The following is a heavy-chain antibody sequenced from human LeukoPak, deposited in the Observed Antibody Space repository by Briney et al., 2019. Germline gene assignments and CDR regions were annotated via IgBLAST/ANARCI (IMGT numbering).Heavy chain of an antibody. J-gene: IGHJ4*02. CDR3: AKEYYYDSSGYGY. Sequence: GGSLRLSCAASGFTFSNFWMAWVRQAPGKGLEWVAFIRYDGSNKYYADSVKGRFTISRDNSKNTLYLQMNSLRAEDTAVYYCAKEYYYDSSGYGYWGQGTLVTVSS. CDR2: IRYDGSNK. V-gene: IGHV3-30*02. D-gene: IGHD3-22*01. CDR1: GFTFSNFW.